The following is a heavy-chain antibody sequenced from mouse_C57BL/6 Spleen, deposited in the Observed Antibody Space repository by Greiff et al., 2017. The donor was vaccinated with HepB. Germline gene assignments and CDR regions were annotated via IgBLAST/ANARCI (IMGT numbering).Heavy chain of an antibody. Sequence: VQLQQSGAELVRPGTSVKMSCKASGYTFTNYWIGWAKQRPGHGLEWIGDIYPGGGYTNYNEKFKGKATLTADKSSSTAYMQFSSLTSEDSAIYYCARHGSRDAMDYWGQGTSVTVSS. CDR3: ARHGSRDAMDY. CDR1: GYTFTNYW. V-gene: IGHV1-63*01. D-gene: IGHD1-1*01. CDR2: IYPGGGYT. J-gene: IGHJ4*01.